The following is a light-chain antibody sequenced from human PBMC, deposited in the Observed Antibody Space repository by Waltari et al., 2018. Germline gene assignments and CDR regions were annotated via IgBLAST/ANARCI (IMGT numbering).Light chain of an antibody. CDR3: SSYTSSGTLVL. Sequence: QSALTQPASVSGSPGQSITISCTGTSSDVGGYKYVSWYQQQPGKAPKLMIYDVNNRPSEISNRFSGSKSGNTASLTISGLQAEDEADYYCSSYTSSGTLVLFGGGTKLTVL. V-gene: IGLV2-14*03. CDR2: DVN. J-gene: IGLJ2*01. CDR1: SSDVGGYKY.